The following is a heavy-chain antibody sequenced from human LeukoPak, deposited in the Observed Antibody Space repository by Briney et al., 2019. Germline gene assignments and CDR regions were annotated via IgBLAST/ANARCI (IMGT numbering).Heavy chain of an antibody. V-gene: IGHV3-53*01. CDR1: GFTVSSNY. J-gene: IGHJ4*02. D-gene: IGHD3-10*02. Sequence: GGSLRLSCAASGFTVSSNYMTWVRQAPGKGLEWVSLIYSGDSTYYADSVKGRFTISRDNAKNSLYLQMNSLRAEDTAVYYCARGLFGGSGGYWGQGTLVTVSS. CDR2: IYSGDST. CDR3: ARGLFGGSGGY.